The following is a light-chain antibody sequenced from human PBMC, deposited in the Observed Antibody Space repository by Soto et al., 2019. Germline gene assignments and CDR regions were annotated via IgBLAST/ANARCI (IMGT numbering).Light chain of an antibody. V-gene: IGLV2-14*03. CDR1: SSDIGDYHY. CDR3: SSYTSTVTLVV. Sequence: QSVLTQPASVSASPGQSITISCTGTSSDIGDYHYVSWYQQRPGEAPKLILYEVENRPSGISARFSGSKSGNTASLTISGLRTEDEADYYCSSYTSTVTLVVFGGGTQLTVL. CDR2: EVE. J-gene: IGLJ7*01.